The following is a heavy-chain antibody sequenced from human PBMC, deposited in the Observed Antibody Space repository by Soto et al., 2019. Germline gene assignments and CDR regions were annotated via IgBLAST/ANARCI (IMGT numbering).Heavy chain of an antibody. CDR2: IYYSGGT. D-gene: IGHD4-17*01. Sequence: PSETLSLTCTVSGGSISHYYWSWIRQPPGKGLEWIGYIYYSGGTNYNPSLKSRVTISVDTSKNQFSLKLSSVTAADTAVYYCARSQWTTVSDYWGQGTLVTVSS. CDR1: GGSISHYY. V-gene: IGHV4-59*01. CDR3: ARSQWTTVSDY. J-gene: IGHJ4*02.